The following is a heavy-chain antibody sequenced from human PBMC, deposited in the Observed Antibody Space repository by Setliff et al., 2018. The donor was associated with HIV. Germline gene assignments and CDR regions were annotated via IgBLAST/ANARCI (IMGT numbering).Heavy chain of an antibody. V-gene: IGHV3-30*02. CDR3: ARGAPYYNFWSGYYGDYYYYMDV. J-gene: IGHJ6*03. CDR1: GLTFSNCG. D-gene: IGHD3-3*01. CDR2: IRSDGSNK. Sequence: PGGSLRLSCATSGLTFSNCGMHWVRQAPGKGLEWVASIRSDGSNKYYADSVTGRFTISRDDSKNTLYLQMNSLRAEDTAVYYCARGAPYYNFWSGYYGDYYYYMDVWGKGTTVTVSS.